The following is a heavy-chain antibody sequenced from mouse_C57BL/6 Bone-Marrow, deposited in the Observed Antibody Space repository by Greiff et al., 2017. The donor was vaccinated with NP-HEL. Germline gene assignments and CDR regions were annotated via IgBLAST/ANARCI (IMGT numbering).Heavy chain of an antibody. CDR1: GYAFSSSW. J-gene: IGHJ4*01. CDR3: ARRELRGVDY. V-gene: IGHV1-82*01. D-gene: IGHD1-1*01. CDR2: IYPGDGDT. Sequence: QVQLKQSGPELVKPGASVKISCKASGYAFSSSWMNWVKQRPGKGLEWIGRIYPGDGDTNYNGKFKGKAKLTADKSSSTAYMQLSSLTSEDSAVYFCARRELRGVDYWGQGTSVTVSS.